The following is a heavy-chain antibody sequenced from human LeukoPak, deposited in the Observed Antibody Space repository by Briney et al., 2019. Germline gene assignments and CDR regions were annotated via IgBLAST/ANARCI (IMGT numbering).Heavy chain of an antibody. CDR2: IYYSGST. D-gene: IGHD2-2*01. CDR1: GGSISSYY. Sequence: PSETLSLTCTVSGGSISSYYWSWIRQPPGKGLEWIGYIYYSGSTNYNPSLKSRVTISVDTSKNQFSLKLCSVTAADTAVYYCARVQGYCSSTSCPNWFDPWGQGTLVTVSS. J-gene: IGHJ5*02. CDR3: ARVQGYCSSTSCPNWFDP. V-gene: IGHV4-59*01.